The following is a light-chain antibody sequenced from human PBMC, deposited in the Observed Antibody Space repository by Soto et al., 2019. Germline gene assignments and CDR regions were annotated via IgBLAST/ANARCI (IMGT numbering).Light chain of an antibody. V-gene: IGLV2-14*01. CDR2: EVS. CDR3: SSYTSSSTLCV. J-gene: IGLJ1*01. CDR1: SSDVGGYNY. Sequence: QSVLTQPASVSGSPGQSITISCTGTSSDVGGYNYVSWYQQHPGKAPKLMIYEVSNRPTGVSNRFSGSKSGNTASLTISGLQDEDEADYYCSSYTSSSTLCVLGTGTKVTVL.